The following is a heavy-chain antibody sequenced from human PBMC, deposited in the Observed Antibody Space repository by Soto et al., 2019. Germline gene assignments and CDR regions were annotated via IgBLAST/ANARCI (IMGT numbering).Heavy chain of an antibody. D-gene: IGHD3-10*01. J-gene: IGHJ4*02. CDR2: IVVGSGNT. CDR3: AVIWFGELSHDYFDY. CDR1: GFTFTSSA. Sequence: QMQLVQSGPEVKKPGTSVKVSCKASGFTFTSSAMQWVRQARGQRLEWIGWIVVGSGNTNYAQKFQERVTITRDMSTSTAYMELSSLRSEDTAVYYCAVIWFGELSHDYFDYWCQGTLVTVSS. V-gene: IGHV1-58*02.